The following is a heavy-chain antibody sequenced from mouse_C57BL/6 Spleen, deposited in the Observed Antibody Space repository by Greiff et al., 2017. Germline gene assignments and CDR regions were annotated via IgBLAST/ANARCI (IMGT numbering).Heavy chain of an antibody. CDR1: GFNIKDYY. V-gene: IGHV14-2*01. Sequence: EVQLQQSGAELVKPGASVKLSCTASGFNIKDYYMHWVKQRTEQGLEWIGRIDPEDGETKYAPKFPGKATITADTSSNTAYLQLSSLTSEDTAVYYCAITTVVANYYYAMDYWGQGTSVTVSS. D-gene: IGHD1-1*01. CDR2: IDPEDGET. CDR3: AITTVVANYYYAMDY. J-gene: IGHJ4*01.